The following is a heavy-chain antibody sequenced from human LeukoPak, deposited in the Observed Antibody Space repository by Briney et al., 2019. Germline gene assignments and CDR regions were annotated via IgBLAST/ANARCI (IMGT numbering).Heavy chain of an antibody. V-gene: IGHV4-61*02. Sequence: PSQTLSLTCTVSGGSISSGSYYWSWIRQPAGKELEWIGRIYTSGSTNYNPSLKSRVTISVDTSKNQFSLKLSSVTAADTAVYYCARWAEYRAAAGTGEYNWFDPWGQGTLVTVSS. D-gene: IGHD6-13*01. J-gene: IGHJ5*02. CDR2: IYTSGST. CDR3: ARWAEYRAAAGTGEYNWFDP. CDR1: GGSISSGSYY.